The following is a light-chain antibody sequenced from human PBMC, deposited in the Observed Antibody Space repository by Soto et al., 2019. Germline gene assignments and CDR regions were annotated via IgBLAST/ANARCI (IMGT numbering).Light chain of an antibody. CDR1: QSVYNNY. CDR3: QQYDLSPHS. J-gene: IGKJ2*01. Sequence: EIELTQSPGTLSLSPGERATLSCRASQSVYNNYLAWYQQKPGQTPRLLVNGASNRATGIPDRFSGGGSGTDFTLTISSLEPEDFAVYYCQQYDLSPHSFGQGTRVEIK. V-gene: IGKV3-20*01. CDR2: GAS.